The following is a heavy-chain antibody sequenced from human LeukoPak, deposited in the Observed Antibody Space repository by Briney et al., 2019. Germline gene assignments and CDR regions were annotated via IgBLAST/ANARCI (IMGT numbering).Heavy chain of an antibody. D-gene: IGHD5-12*01. CDR3: ARHGGTGYDYFYYYHMDV. V-gene: IGHV5-51*01. Sequence: GDSLKISCKGSGYSFITYWIGWVRQMPGKGLEWMGIIYPGDSETIYSPSFQGQVTISADKPISTAYLQWSSLKASDTAMYYCARHGGTGYDYFYYYHMDVWGKGTTVTVS. CDR2: IYPGDSET. J-gene: IGHJ6*03. CDR1: GYSFITYW.